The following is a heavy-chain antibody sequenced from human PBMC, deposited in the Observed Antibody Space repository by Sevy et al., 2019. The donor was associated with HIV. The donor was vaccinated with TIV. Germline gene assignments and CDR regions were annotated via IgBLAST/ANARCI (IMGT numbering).Heavy chain of an antibody. CDR3: AREAGSSSIDY. CDR2: FYNGDST. CDR1: GFTVTSNY. J-gene: IGHJ4*02. D-gene: IGHD6-13*01. V-gene: IGHV3-53*01. Sequence: GGSLRLSCAATGFTVTSNYMSWVRQGPGKGLEWVSGFYNGDSTQYADSVKGRFTISRDKSNNTLYLQMDSLRAEDTAVYYCAREAGSSSIDYWGQGTLVTVSS.